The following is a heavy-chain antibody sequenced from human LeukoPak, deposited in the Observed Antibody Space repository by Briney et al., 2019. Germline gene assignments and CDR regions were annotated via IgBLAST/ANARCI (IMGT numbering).Heavy chain of an antibody. CDR2: IIPIFGTA. CDR1: GGTFSSYA. V-gene: IGHV1-69*13. Sequence: ASVKVSCKASGGTFSSYALSWVRQAPGQGLEWMGGIIPIFGTANYAQKFQGRVTITADESTSTAYMELSSLRSEDTAVYYCASHCSSTSCYARYYYYYMDVWGKGTTVTVSS. J-gene: IGHJ6*03. D-gene: IGHD2-2*01. CDR3: ASHCSSTSCYARYYYYYMDV.